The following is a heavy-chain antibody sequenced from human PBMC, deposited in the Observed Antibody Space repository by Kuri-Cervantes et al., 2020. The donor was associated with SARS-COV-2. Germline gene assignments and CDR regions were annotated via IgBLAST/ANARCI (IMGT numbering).Heavy chain of an antibody. CDR3: ARAEAARLYYGMDV. Sequence: GSLRLSCTVSGGSISSSSYYWGWIRQPPGKGLEWIGSMYYSGSTYYNPSLKSRVTISVDTSKNQFSLKLSSVTAADTAVYYCARAEAARLYYGMDVWGQGTTVTVSS. CDR1: GGSISSSSYY. CDR2: MYYSGST. D-gene: IGHD6-6*01. V-gene: IGHV4-39*01. J-gene: IGHJ6*02.